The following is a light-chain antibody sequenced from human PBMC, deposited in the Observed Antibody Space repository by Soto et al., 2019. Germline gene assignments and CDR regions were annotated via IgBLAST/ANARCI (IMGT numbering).Light chain of an antibody. CDR3: FSFTTTSTHV. CDR2: GNS. J-gene: IGLJ1*01. Sequence: QPVLAQPPSVSGAPGQKVTISCTGSSSNIGAGYDLHWYQQLPGTAPKLLLYGNSNRPSGVPDRFSGSKSGTSASLAITGLQVEDEAEYFCFSFTTTSTHVFGTGTKLTVL. V-gene: IGLV1-40*01. CDR1: SSNIGAGYD.